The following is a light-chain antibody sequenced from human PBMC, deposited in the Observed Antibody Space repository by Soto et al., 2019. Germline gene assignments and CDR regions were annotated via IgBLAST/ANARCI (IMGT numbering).Light chain of an antibody. Sequence: ETVLTQSPGTLSLSPGERATLSCRASQSVGSRVAWYQQKTGQSPRLLIADASLRASGIPVRFSGSGSGTDFTLTISRLEPEDFAVYYCHHFGSLPETFGQGTKVDIK. V-gene: IGKV3-20*01. CDR2: DAS. CDR3: HHFGSLPET. J-gene: IGKJ1*01. CDR1: QSVGSR.